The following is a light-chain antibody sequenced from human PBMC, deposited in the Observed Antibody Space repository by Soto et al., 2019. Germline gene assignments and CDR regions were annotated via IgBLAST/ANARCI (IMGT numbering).Light chain of an antibody. CDR1: QSFSIW. CDR3: QQYNSYP. V-gene: IGKV1-5*03. Sequence: DIQMTQSPSTLSASVGDRVTITCRASQSFSIWLAWYQQKPGKAPKLLIYKAASLESGVPSRFRGRGSGKEFTLTIRSPQADDFATYYRQQYNSYPVGQGTKVDIK. J-gene: IGKJ1*01. CDR2: KAA.